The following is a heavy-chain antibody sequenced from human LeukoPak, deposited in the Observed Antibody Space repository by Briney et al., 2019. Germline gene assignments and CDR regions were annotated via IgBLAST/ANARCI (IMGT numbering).Heavy chain of an antibody. V-gene: IGHV3-30*18. Sequence: GGSLRLSCEASGFTFNNYGMHWVRQAPGKGLEWVAIISYDGNNKYYADSVKGRFAISRDNSKNTLYLQMNSLRAEDTAVYYCAKCLVVPAAEFNWFDPWGQGTLVTVSS. D-gene: IGHD2-2*01. J-gene: IGHJ5*02. CDR3: AKCLVVPAAEFNWFDP. CDR2: ISYDGNNK. CDR1: GFTFNNYG.